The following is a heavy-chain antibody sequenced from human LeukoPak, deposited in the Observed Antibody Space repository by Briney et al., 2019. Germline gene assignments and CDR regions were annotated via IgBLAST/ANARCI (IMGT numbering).Heavy chain of an antibody. D-gene: IGHD2-2*01. J-gene: IGHJ4*02. CDR2: ISGSGGST. V-gene: IGHV3-23*01. Sequence: QPGGSLRLSCAASGSTFSSYAMSWGRQAPGKGLEWVSAISGSGGSTYYADSVKGRFTISRDNSKNTLYLQMNSLRAEDTAVYYCASERFGIGYCSSTSCYSIDYWGQGTLVTVSS. CDR1: GSTFSSYA. CDR3: ASERFGIGYCSSTSCYSIDY.